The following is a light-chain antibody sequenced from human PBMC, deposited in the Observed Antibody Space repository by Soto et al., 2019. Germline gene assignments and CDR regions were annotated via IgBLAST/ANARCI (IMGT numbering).Light chain of an antibody. CDR1: QSVSAN. CDR3: QQYNNRPPWT. Sequence: EVVITQSPSTLSVPPGERATLSCRASQSVSANLAWYQQKPGQPPRLLIYGASTRATGIPARFSGSGSGTEFTLTISSLQSEDFAVYYCQQYNNRPPWTFGQGTKVAIK. V-gene: IGKV3-15*01. CDR2: GAS. J-gene: IGKJ1*01.